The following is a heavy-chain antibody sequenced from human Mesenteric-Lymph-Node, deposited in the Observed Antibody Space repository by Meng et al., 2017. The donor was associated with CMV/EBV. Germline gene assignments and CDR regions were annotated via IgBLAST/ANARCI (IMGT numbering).Heavy chain of an antibody. V-gene: IGHV3-15*01. Sequence: SRVASGFSFSNAWMSGVRQAPGRGLEWIGRIKTKTDVGTTDFAAPVRGRFTLSRDDSKNTLYLEMHSLKIEDTAVYYCAKQNGGYDYWGQGTLVTVSS. CDR1: GFSFSNAW. CDR2: IKTKTDVGTT. D-gene: IGHD5-12*01. J-gene: IGHJ4*02. CDR3: AKQNGGYDY.